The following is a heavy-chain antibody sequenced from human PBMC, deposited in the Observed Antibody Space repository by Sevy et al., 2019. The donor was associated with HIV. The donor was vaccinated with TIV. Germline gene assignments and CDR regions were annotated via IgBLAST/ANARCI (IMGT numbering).Heavy chain of an antibody. V-gene: IGHV3-11*01. CDR3: ARDSSRHIVATNGEAFDI. CDR2: ISSSGSTI. CDR1: GFTFSDYY. D-gene: IGHD5-12*01. Sequence: GGSLRLSCAASGFTFSDYYMSWIRQAPGKGLEWVSYISSSGSTIYYADSVKGRFTISRDNAKNSLYLQMNSLRAEDTAVYYCARDSSRHIVATNGEAFDIWGQGTMVTVSS. J-gene: IGHJ3*02.